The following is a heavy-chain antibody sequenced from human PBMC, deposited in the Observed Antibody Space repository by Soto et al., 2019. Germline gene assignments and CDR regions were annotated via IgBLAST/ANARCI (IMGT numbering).Heavy chain of an antibody. V-gene: IGHV4-31*03. CDR3: ARAKDYDFWSGYFIWFDP. CDR2: IYYSGST. J-gene: IGHJ5*02. Sequence: SETLSLTCTVSGGSISSGGDYWSWIRQHPGKGLEWIGYIYYSGSTYYNPSLKSRVTISVDTSKNQFSLKLSSVTAADTAVYYCARAKDYDFWSGYFIWFDPWGQGTLVTVSS. CDR1: GGSISSGGDY. D-gene: IGHD3-3*01.